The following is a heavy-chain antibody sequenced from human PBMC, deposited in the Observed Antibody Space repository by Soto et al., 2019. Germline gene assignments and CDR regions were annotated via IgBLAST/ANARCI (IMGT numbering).Heavy chain of an antibody. CDR2: ISYDGSNK. D-gene: IGHD4-17*01. CDR1: GFTFSSYA. V-gene: IGHV3-30-3*01. J-gene: IGHJ4*02. CDR3: ARYEEYGDFDY. Sequence: QVQLVESGGGVVQPGRSLRLSCAASGFTFSSYAMHWVRQAPGKGLEWVAVISYDGSNKYYADSVKGRFTISRDNSKNTQYLHRDGLRGEGRVVCSCARYEEYGDFDYWGQGTLVTVSS.